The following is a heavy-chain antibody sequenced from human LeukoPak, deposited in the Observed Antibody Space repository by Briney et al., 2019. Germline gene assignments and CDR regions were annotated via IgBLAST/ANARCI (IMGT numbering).Heavy chain of an antibody. CDR3: ARRRGYSSSWYSFDP. CDR2: FSAYNGNT. D-gene: IGHD6-13*01. Sequence: ASVKVSCKASGFTFTNYGVSWVRQAPGQGLEWMGWFSAYNGNTNYAQKLQGRVTMTTDTSTSTAYMELRSLRSDDTAVYYCARRRGYSSSWYSFDPWGQGTLVTVSS. CDR1: GFTFTNYG. J-gene: IGHJ5*02. V-gene: IGHV1-18*01.